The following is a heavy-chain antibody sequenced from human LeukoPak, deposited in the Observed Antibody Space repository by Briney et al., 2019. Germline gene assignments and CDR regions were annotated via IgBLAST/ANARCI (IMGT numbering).Heavy chain of an antibody. Sequence: PSETLSLTCTVSGGSISSYYWSWIRQPPGKGLEWIGYIYYSGSTNYNPSLKSRVTISVDTSKNQFSLKLSSVTAADTAVYYCAGTSQTYYDVLTGYYNVIFDCWAREPWSTSPQ. CDR2: IYYSGST. CDR1: GGSISSYY. CDR3: AGTSQTYYDVLTGYYNVIFDC. J-gene: IGHJ4*02. D-gene: IGHD3-9*01. V-gene: IGHV4-59*08.